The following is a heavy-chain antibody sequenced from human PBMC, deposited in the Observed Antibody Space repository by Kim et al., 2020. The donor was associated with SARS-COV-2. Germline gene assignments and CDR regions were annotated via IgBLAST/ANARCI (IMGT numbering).Heavy chain of an antibody. CDR1: GYSFTSYW. V-gene: IGHV5-51*01. J-gene: IGHJ6*03. CDR3: ARQGRVYYDFWSGFREYYMDV. CDR2: IYPGDSDT. Sequence: GESLKISCKGSGYSFTSYWIGWVRQMPGKGLEWMGIIYPGDSDTRYSLSFQGQVTISADKSISTAYLQWSSLKASDTAMYYCARQGRVYYDFWSGFREYYMDVWGKGTTVTVSS. D-gene: IGHD3-3*01.